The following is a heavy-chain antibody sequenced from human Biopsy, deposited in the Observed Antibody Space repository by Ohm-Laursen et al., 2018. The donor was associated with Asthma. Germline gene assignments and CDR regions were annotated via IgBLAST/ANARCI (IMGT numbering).Heavy chain of an antibody. V-gene: IGHV1-18*01. CDR3: ARAVDYSHYYGIDV. CDR2: ISVYNGDT. Sequence: ASVKVSCKPSGYTFNSAGITWVRQAPGPGLEWMGWISVYNGDTKVAQKLQDRVTMITDTSTSTAYVELRSLRSDDTAVYFCARAVDYSHYYGIDVWGQGTTVTVS. CDR1: GYTFNSAG. D-gene: IGHD3-10*01. J-gene: IGHJ6*02.